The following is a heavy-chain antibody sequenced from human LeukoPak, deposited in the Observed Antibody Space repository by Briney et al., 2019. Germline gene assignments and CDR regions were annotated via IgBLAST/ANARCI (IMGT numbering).Heavy chain of an antibody. CDR2: MNPNSGNT. Sequence: PEASVKVSCKASGYTFTSYDINWVRQATGQGLEWMGWMNPNSGNTGYAQKFQGRVTMTRNTSISTAYMELSSLRSEGTAVYYCARGPVEQLSHRYYYYYYMDVWGKGTTVTVSS. CDR1: GYTFTSYD. V-gene: IGHV1-8*01. J-gene: IGHJ6*03. D-gene: IGHD6-6*01. CDR3: ARGPVEQLSHRYYYYYYMDV.